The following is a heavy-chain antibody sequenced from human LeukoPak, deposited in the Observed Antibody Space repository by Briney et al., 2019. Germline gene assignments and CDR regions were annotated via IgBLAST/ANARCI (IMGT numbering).Heavy chain of an antibody. J-gene: IGHJ4*02. CDR1: GFTFSTYT. D-gene: IGHD2-15*01. V-gene: IGHV3-48*02. CDR3: ASDHQWSFDS. CDR2: IGWSDSAI. Sequence: GGSLRLSCAASGFTFSTYTMNWVRQAPGKGLEWISYIGWSDSAIFYADSVKGRFTISRDSAKSSLFLQMNSLSDEDTAVYYCASDHQWSFDSWGQGTLVTVSS.